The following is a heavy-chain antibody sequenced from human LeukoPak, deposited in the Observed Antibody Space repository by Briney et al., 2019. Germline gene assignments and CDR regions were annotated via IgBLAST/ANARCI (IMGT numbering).Heavy chain of an antibody. CDR3: ARGPYYGSGSRADGMDV. D-gene: IGHD3-10*01. CDR1: GYILTTYG. J-gene: IGHJ6*04. V-gene: IGHV1-18*04. Sequence: ASVKVSCKASGYILTTYGFSWVRQAPGQGLEWMGWISPYNGNTKYAQKFQGRVTMTADTSTSIVYMELRSLRSDDTAVYYCARGPYYGSGSRADGMDVWGKGTTVTVSS. CDR2: ISPYNGNT.